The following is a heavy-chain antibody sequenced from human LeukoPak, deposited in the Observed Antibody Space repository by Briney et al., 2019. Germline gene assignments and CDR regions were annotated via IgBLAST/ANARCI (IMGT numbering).Heavy chain of an antibody. Sequence: SETLSLTCNVSGGSMSNIYYWGWIRQPPGKGLEWIGNIFYSGITYYNPSLRSRVTIAIDTSKSQFSLKLSSVTAADTAVYYCARDLPITIFGVTYSRGYFDYWGQGTLVTVSS. D-gene: IGHD3-3*01. V-gene: IGHV4-39*07. CDR1: GGSMSNIYY. CDR3: ARDLPITIFGVTYSRGYFDY. CDR2: IFYSGIT. J-gene: IGHJ4*02.